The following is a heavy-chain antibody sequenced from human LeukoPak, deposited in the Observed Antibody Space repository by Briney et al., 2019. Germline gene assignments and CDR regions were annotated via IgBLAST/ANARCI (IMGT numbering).Heavy chain of an antibody. V-gene: IGHV3-66*01. CDR1: GLSVSRSY. CDR2: FYPRGDK. CDR3: ACRTTWPQVAIDS. Sequence: GGSLRLSCAASGLSVSRSYMTWVRQAPGKGLEWVSVFYPRGDKYYADSVSGRFTISRDNSRNTLYLQMNSLRPEDTAVYYCACRTTWPQVAIDSWGQGTLVTVSS. D-gene: IGHD1-1*01. J-gene: IGHJ4*02.